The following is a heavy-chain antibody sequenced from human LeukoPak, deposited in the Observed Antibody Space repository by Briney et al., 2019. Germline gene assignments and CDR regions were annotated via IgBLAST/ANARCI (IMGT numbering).Heavy chain of an antibody. CDR1: GGSISSYY. V-gene: IGHV4-59*01. CDR2: IYYSGST. D-gene: IGHD6-13*01. J-gene: IGHJ6*02. Sequence: PSETLSLTCTVSGGSISSYYWSWIRQPPGKGLEWIGYIYYSGSTNYNPSLKSRVTISVDTSKNQFSLKLSSVTAADTAVYYCARVGFSGSSSWKGYYYYGMDVWGQGTTVTVSS. CDR3: ARVGFSGSSSWKGYYYYGMDV.